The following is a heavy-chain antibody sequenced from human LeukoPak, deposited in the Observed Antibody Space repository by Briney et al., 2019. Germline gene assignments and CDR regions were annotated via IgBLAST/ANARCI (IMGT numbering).Heavy chain of an antibody. CDR2: ISNSGGST. V-gene: IGHV3-23*01. J-gene: IGHJ3*02. D-gene: IGHD6-13*01. CDR1: GFTFSSYA. CDR3: AKNKDSSTWYRDDAFDI. Sequence: GGSLRLSCAASGFTFSSYAMSWVRQAPGKGLEWVSTISNSGGSTYYTDSPKDRFTISRDNSKNTLYLQMNSLRAEDTAVYYCAKNKDSSTWYRDDAFDIWGQGTMVTVSS.